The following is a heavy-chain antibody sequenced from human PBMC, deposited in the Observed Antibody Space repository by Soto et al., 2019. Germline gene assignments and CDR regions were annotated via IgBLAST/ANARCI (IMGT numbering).Heavy chain of an antibody. D-gene: IGHD3-3*01. Sequence: QVQLQESGPGLVKPSQTLSLTCTVSGGSISSGDYYWSWIRQPPGKGLEWIGYIYYSGSTYYNPSLKSRVTISVDTSKNQFYLKLSSVTAADTAVYYCARAEGDFWSAKMWYNWFDPWGQGTLVTVSS. V-gene: IGHV4-30-4*01. J-gene: IGHJ5*02. CDR2: IYYSGST. CDR1: GGSISSGDYY. CDR3: ARAEGDFWSAKMWYNWFDP.